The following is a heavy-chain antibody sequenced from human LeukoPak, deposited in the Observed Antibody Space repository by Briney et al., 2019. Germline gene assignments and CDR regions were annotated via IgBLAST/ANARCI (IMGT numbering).Heavy chain of an antibody. V-gene: IGHV4-39*01. Sequence: GSLRLSCAASGFTFSSYAMSWVRQPPGKGLEWIGSIYYSGSTYYNPSLKSRVTISVDTSKNQFSLKLSSVTAADTAVYYCARQGSSSGWYGPGYFDYWGQGTLVTVSS. CDR1: GFTFSSYA. D-gene: IGHD6-19*01. J-gene: IGHJ4*02. CDR2: IYYSGST. CDR3: ARQGSSSGWYGPGYFDY.